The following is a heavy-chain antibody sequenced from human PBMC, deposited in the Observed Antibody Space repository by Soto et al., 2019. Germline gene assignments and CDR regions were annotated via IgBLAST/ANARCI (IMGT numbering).Heavy chain of an antibody. CDR2: ISWNSGSI. Sequence: GGSLRLSCAASGFTFDDYAMHWVRQAPGKGLEWVSGISWNSGSIGYADPVKGRFTISRDNAKNSLYLQMNSLRAEDTALYYCAKDMLTAAGPLDYWGQGTLVTVS. J-gene: IGHJ4*02. V-gene: IGHV3-9*01. D-gene: IGHD6-13*01. CDR3: AKDMLTAAGPLDY. CDR1: GFTFDDYA.